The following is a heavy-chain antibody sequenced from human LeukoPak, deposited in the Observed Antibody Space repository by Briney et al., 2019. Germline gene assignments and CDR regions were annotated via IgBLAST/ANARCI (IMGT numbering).Heavy chain of an antibody. CDR3: ATGINYNSGWYGSFGS. CDR2: IYPNTGGT. V-gene: IGHV1-2*02. CDR1: GYTFTDYY. J-gene: IGHJ4*02. Sequence: ASVKVSCKASGYTFTDYYIHWVRQAPGQGLEWIGWIYPNTGGTNYPQQFEGRITMTRDTSISTAYMELTRLRFDDTAVYYCATGINYNSGWYGSFGSWGQGSLVTVSS. D-gene: IGHD6-19*01.